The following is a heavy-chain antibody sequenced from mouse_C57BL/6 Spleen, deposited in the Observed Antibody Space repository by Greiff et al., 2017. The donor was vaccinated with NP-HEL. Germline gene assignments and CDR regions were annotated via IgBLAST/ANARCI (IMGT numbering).Heavy chain of an antibody. V-gene: IGHV1-7*01. CDR1: GYTFTSYW. J-gene: IGHJ2*01. CDR3: AREVSLANLYFDY. Sequence: QVQLQQSGAELAKPGASVKLSCKASGYTFTSYWMHWVKQRPGQGLEWIGYINPSSGYTKSNQKFKDKATLTADKSSSTAYMQLSSLTYEDSAVYYCAREVSLANLYFDYWGQGTTLTVSS. CDR2: INPSSGYT. D-gene: IGHD1-1*01.